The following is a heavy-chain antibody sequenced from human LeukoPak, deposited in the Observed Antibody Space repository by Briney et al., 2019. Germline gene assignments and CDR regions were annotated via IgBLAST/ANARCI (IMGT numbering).Heavy chain of an antibody. CDR2: ISGSSGII. J-gene: IGHJ4*02. D-gene: IGHD6-19*01. Sequence: GGSLRLSCAASGFTFNTYTMNWVRQAPGKGLEWVSYISGSSGIIDYADSVRGRFTISRDNSKNTLYLQMNSLRAEDTAVYYCARDGRYSSGWSLSDYWGQGTLVTVSS. V-gene: IGHV3-48*01. CDR3: ARDGRYSSGWSLSDY. CDR1: GFTFNTYT.